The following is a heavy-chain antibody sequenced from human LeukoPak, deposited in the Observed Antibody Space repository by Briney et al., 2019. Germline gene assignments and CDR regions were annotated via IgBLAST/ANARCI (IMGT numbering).Heavy chain of an antibody. CDR2: IKQDGSEK. J-gene: IGHJ5*02. V-gene: IGHV3-7*01. Sequence: PGGSLRLSCAASGFTFSSYWMSWVRQAPGKGLKWVANIKQDGSEKYYVDSVKGRFTISRDNAKNSLYLQMNSLRAEDTAVYYCARGNRSYFDWLFWSWGQGTLVTVSS. CDR1: GFTFSSYW. CDR3: ARGNRSYFDWLFWS. D-gene: IGHD3-9*01.